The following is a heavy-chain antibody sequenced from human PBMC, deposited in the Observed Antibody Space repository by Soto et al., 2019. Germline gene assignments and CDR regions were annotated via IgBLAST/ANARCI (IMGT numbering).Heavy chain of an antibody. CDR3: ARVTQPGGYSYGSPTPYYYYGMDV. J-gene: IGHJ6*02. CDR1: GGTFSGYA. Sequence: SVKVSCKASGGTFSGYAISWVRQAPGQGLEWMGGIIPIFGTANYAQKFQGRVTITADESTSTAYMELSSLRFEDTAVYYCARVTQPGGYSYGSPTPYYYYGMDVWGQGTTVTVSS. V-gene: IGHV1-69*13. D-gene: IGHD5-18*01. CDR2: IIPIFGTA.